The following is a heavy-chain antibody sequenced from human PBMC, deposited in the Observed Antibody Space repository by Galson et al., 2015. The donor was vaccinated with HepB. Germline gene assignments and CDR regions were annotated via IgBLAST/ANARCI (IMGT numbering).Heavy chain of an antibody. CDR3: AKGDYYDSSGYSGYFDY. D-gene: IGHD3-22*01. J-gene: IGHJ4*02. CDR2: ISGSGGST. V-gene: IGHV3-23*01. Sequence: SLRLSCAASGFTFSSYAMSWVRQAPGKGLEWVSAISGSGGSTYYADSVKGRFTISRDNSKNTLYLQMNSLRAEDTAVYYCAKGDYYDSSGYSGYFDYWGQGTLVTVSS. CDR1: GFTFSSYA.